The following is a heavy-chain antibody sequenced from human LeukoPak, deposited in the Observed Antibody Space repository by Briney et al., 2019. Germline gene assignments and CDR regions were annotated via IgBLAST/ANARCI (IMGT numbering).Heavy chain of an antibody. Sequence: QPGGSQRLSCAASGFTFNSYWMHWVRQAPGKGLVWVSRIDEDGKTIDYADSVKGRFTISRDNAKDTLYLQMSSLRDEDTAVYYCVSDLCGGDDQWGRGTLVTVSS. CDR3: VSDLCGGDDQ. J-gene: IGHJ5*02. V-gene: IGHV3-74*01. D-gene: IGHD3-3*01. CDR1: GFTFNSYW. CDR2: IDEDGKTI.